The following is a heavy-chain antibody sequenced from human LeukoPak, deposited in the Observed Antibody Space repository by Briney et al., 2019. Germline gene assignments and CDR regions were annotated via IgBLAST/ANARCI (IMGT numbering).Heavy chain of an antibody. V-gene: IGHV4-4*07. D-gene: IGHD2-2*01. CDR1: GGSISSYY. CDR2: IYTSGST. Sequence: ETSETLSLTCTVSGGSISSYYWSWIRQPAGKGLEWIGRIYTSGSTNYNPSLKSRVTMSVDTSKNQFSLKLSSVTAADTAVYYCARDLVGYCSSTSCYYYYYMDVWGKGTTVTISS. CDR3: ARDLVGYCSSTSCYYYYYMDV. J-gene: IGHJ6*03.